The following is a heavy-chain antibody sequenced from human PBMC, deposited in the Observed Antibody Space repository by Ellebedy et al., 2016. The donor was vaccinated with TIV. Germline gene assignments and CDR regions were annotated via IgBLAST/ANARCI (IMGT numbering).Heavy chain of an antibody. D-gene: IGHD3-10*01. CDR1: GYTFTSYY. V-gene: IGHV1-46*01. Sequence: AASVKVSCKASGYTFTSYYMHWVRQAPGQGLEWMGIINPSGGSTSYAQKFQGRVTMTRDTSTSTAYMELRSLRSDDTAVYYCARDPLSGTGGVNWFDPWGQGTLVTVSS. CDR3: ARDPLSGTGGVNWFDP. CDR2: INPSGGST. J-gene: IGHJ5*02.